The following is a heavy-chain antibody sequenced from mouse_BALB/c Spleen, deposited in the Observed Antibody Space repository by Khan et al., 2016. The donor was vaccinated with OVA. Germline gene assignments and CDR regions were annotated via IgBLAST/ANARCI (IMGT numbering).Heavy chain of an antibody. V-gene: IGHV5-6*02. D-gene: IGHD1-1*01. Sequence: EVKVEESGGDLVKPGGSLKLSCAASGFTFSTYGMSWVRQAPDKRLEWVATVSTGGSYTYYQDSVKGRFTISRDNAKNTLFLQMCGMRSEDTAMFDGTRLACYCGSGGFAYGGQGTLVTVSA. CDR3: TRLACYCGSGGFAY. J-gene: IGHJ3*01. CDR2: VSTGGSYT. CDR1: GFTFSTYG.